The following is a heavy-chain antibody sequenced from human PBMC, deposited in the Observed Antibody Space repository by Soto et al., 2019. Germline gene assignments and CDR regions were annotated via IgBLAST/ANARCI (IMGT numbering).Heavy chain of an antibody. Sequence: ASVKVSCKASGYTFSTYYMHWVRQAPGQGYEWMAIINPSGGSTTYAQKFQGRVTMTRDTSTTTVYMELSSLKSEDTAVYYCARYDYNGYYFDYWGQGSLVTVSS. D-gene: IGHD4-4*01. J-gene: IGHJ4*02. CDR1: GYTFSTYY. CDR2: INPSGGST. CDR3: ARYDYNGYYFDY. V-gene: IGHV1-46*01.